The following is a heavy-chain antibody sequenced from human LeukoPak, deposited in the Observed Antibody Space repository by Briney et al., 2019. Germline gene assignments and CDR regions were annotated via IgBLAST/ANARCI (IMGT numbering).Heavy chain of an antibody. Sequence: PSETLSLTCTVSGGSISSYHWSWIRQPPGKGLEWIGYIYYSGSTNYNPSLKSRVTISVDTSKNQFSLKLSSVTAADTAVYYCARDRHYYGSGSYGFDYWGQGTLVTVSS. CDR1: GGSISSYH. V-gene: IGHV4-59*01. CDR3: ARDRHYYGSGSYGFDY. J-gene: IGHJ4*02. CDR2: IYYSGST. D-gene: IGHD3-10*01.